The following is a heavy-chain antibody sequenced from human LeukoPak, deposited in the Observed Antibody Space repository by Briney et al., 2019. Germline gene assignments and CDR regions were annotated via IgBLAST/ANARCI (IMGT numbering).Heavy chain of an antibody. Sequence: PGGSLRLSCAASGFIFSSYWMSWVRQAPGKGLEWVANIKQDGSEKYYVDSVKGRFTISRDNAKNSLYLQMNSLRAEDTAVYYCARGGYYYDSSGYYDCWGQGTLVTVSS. CDR2: IKQDGSEK. J-gene: IGHJ4*02. V-gene: IGHV3-7*01. D-gene: IGHD3-22*01. CDR1: GFIFSSYW. CDR3: ARGGYYYDSSGYYDC.